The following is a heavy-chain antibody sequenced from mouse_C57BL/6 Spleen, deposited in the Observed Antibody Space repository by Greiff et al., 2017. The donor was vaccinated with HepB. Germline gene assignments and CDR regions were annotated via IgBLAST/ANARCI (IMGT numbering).Heavy chain of an antibody. CDR1: GFTFSDYG. CDR3: ARDGYYGYFDY. D-gene: IGHD2-3*01. V-gene: IGHV5-17*01. Sequence: EVKLMESGGGLVKPGGSLKLSCAASGFTFSDYGMHWVRQAPEKGLEWVAYISSGSSTIYYADTVKGRFTISRDNAKNTLFLQMTSLRPEDTAMYYCARDGYYGYFDYWGQGTTLTVSS. J-gene: IGHJ2*01. CDR2: ISSGSSTI.